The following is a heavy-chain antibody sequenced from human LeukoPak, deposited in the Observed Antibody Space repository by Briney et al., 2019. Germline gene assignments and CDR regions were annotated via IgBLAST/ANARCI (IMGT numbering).Heavy chain of an antibody. Sequence: GASVKVSCKASTDTFNNYGIVWVRQAPGQGLEWMGWINTNTGNPTYAQGFTGRFVFSLDTSVSTAYLQISSLKAEDTAVYYCARAEAVPDAFDIWGQGTMVTVSS. J-gene: IGHJ3*02. CDR2: INTNTGNP. CDR1: TDTFNNYG. D-gene: IGHD2-2*01. CDR3: ARAEAVPDAFDI. V-gene: IGHV7-4-1*02.